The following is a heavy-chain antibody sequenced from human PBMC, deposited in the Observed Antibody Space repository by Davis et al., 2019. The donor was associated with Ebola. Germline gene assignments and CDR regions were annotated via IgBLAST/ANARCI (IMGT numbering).Heavy chain of an antibody. CDR2: IYYSGST. Sequence: SETLSLTCIVSGGYISTYYWSWIRQSPGKGLEWIGHIYYSGSTKYNPSLKSRVTISVDMSENQFSLKLRSVTAADTAVYYCAREGFDSWGQGTLVTVSS. V-gene: IGHV4-59*12. CDR3: AREGFDS. CDR1: GGYISTYY. J-gene: IGHJ4*02.